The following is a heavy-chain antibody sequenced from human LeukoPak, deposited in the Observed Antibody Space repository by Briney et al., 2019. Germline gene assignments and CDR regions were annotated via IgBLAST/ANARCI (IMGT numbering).Heavy chain of an antibody. J-gene: IGHJ4*02. CDR3: ARVAWPHYFDY. CDR2: IKEDGSEK. CDR1: GFTFRRSW. Sequence: PGESLRLSCAASGFTFRRSWMSWARLAAGRGLEWVANIKEDGSEKYYVDSVKGRFTISRDNAENALYLQMNSLRAEDTAVYYCARVAWPHYFDYWGQGTLVTVSS. V-gene: IGHV3-7*01. D-gene: IGHD2-21*01.